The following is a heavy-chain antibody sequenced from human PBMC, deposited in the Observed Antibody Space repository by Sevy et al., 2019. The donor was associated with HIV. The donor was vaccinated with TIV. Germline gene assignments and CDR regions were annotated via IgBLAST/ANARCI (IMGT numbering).Heavy chain of an antibody. Sequence: SETLSLTCAVYGGSFSGYYWSWIRQPPGKGLEWIGEINQSGSTNYNPSLKSRVTISVDTSKTQFSLKLSSVTAADTAVYYCARDPATNGGYCSGGSCYGDYFDYWVQGTLVTVSS. D-gene: IGHD2-15*01. CDR1: GGSFSGYY. CDR3: ARDPATNGGYCSGGSCYGDYFDY. J-gene: IGHJ4*02. CDR2: INQSGST. V-gene: IGHV4-34*01.